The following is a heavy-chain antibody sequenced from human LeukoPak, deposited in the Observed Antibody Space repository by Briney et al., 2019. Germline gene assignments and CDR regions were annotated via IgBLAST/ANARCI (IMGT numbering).Heavy chain of an antibody. CDR1: GGSISSYY. Sequence: SETLSLTCTVSGGSISSYYWSWIRQPPGKGLEWIGYIYYSGSTNYNPSLKSRVTISVDTSKNQFSLKLSSVTAADTAVYYCARQGCYDSSGYYYWGQGTLVTVSS. D-gene: IGHD3-22*01. CDR2: IYYSGST. CDR3: ARQGCYDSSGYYY. J-gene: IGHJ4*02. V-gene: IGHV4-59*08.